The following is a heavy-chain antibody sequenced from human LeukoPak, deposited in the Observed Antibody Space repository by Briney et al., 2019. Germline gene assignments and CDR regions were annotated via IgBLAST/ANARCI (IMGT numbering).Heavy chain of an antibody. CDR1: GYTLTELS. Sequence: GASVKVSCKVSGYTLTELSMHWVGQAPGKGLEWMGGFDPEDGETIYAQKFQGRVTMTEDTSTDTAYMELSSLRSEDTAVYYCATGVGYDFWSGYYTGWGQGTLVTVSS. V-gene: IGHV1-24*01. CDR3: ATGVGYDFWSGYYTG. D-gene: IGHD3-3*01. J-gene: IGHJ4*02. CDR2: FDPEDGET.